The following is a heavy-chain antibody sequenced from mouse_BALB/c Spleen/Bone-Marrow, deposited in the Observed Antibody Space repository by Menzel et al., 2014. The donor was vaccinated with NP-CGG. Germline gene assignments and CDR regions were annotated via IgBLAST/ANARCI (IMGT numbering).Heavy chain of an antibody. V-gene: IGHV1-82*01. D-gene: IGHD4-1*01. CDR2: IYPGDGDT. J-gene: IGHJ2*01. Sequence: QLQQSGPELVKPGASVKISCKASGYAFSSFWMNWVKQRPGQGLEWIGRIYPGDGDTNYNGKFKGKATLTADKSSSTAYMQLGSLTSVDSAVYFCARTGPFDYWGQGTTLTXSS. CDR1: GYAFSSFW. CDR3: ARTGPFDY.